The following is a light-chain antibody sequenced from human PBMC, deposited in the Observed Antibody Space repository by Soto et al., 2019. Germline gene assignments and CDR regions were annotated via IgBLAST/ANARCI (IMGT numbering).Light chain of an antibody. CDR3: KEYKSYSWT. CDR1: QSINKW. V-gene: IGKV1-5*01. J-gene: IGKJ1*01. CDR2: DAS. Sequence: DIQMTQSPSTLSAFVGDRVTITCRASQSINKWLAWYQQKPGKAHKLLIYDASSLESGVQSRVSGSGSGTEFTLTIDSLQPDDFATYYCKEYKSYSWTVGQGTKVDNK.